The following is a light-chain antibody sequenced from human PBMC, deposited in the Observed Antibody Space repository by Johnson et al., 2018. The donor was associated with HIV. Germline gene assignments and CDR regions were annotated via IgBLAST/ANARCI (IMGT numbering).Light chain of an antibody. Sequence: SVLTQPPSVSAAPGQKVTISCSGSSSNIGNNYVSWYQQLPGTAPKLLIYDNNTRPSGIPDRFSGSKSGPSATLGITGLTTGDEADYYCGTWDSSLSAGVFGTGTKVTVL. J-gene: IGLJ1*01. V-gene: IGLV1-51*01. CDR3: GTWDSSLSAGV. CDR1: SSNIGNNY. CDR2: DNN.